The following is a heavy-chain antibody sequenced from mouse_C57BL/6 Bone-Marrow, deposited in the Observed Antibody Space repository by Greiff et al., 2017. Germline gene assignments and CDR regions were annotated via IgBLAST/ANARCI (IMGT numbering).Heavy chain of an antibody. J-gene: IGHJ3*01. D-gene: IGHD2-5*01. CDR3: ARAPYYSNYASWFAY. V-gene: IGHV1-82*01. CDR2: IYPGDGDT. CDR1: GYAFSSSW. Sequence: VQLKESGPELVKPGASVKISCKASGYAFSSSWMNWVKQRPGKGLEWIGRIYPGDGDTNYNGKFKGKATLTADKSSSTAYMQLSSLTSEDSAVYVCARAPYYSNYASWFAYWGQGTLVTVSA.